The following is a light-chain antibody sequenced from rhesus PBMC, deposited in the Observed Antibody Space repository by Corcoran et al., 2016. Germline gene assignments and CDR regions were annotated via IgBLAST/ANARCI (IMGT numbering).Light chain of an antibody. Sequence: DIQMTQSPSSVSASVGDRVTITCRASQGINSYLAWYQQQPGKAPKLLIYYATTLQSGVPSRFSGSGSGTEFTLTISSLQPEDFATYYCQQYNSLITFGGGTKVEIK. CDR2: YAT. CDR3: QQYNSLIT. J-gene: IGKJ4*01. CDR1: QGINSY. V-gene: IGKV1-25*01.